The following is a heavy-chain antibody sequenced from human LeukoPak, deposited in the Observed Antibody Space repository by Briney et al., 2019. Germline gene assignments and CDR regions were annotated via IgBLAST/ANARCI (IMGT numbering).Heavy chain of an antibody. CDR1: GYSVTSYL. CDR3: ARGGSSWGREEFDP. V-gene: IGHV5-51*01. Sequence: GESLNISCKGSGYSVTSYLICWVRQMPGKSLEWMGIIDPVDSDPRYSPSFQGQVTISADKSISTAYLQWSSLKAPDTAMYYWARGGSSWGREEFDPWGEGTLVTVSS. CDR2: IDPVDSDP. D-gene: IGHD6-13*01. J-gene: IGHJ5*02.